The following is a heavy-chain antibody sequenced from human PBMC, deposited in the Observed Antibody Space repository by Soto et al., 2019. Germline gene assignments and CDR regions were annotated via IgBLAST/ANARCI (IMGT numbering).Heavy chain of an antibody. CDR3: AREGGHSSDGLYYFDS. J-gene: IGHJ4*02. Sequence: PSETLSLTCTVSGGSTSSDNYWSWIRQPPGKGLEWIGHIYYSGNTDYNPSLKSRLAISIDTSKNQFSLKLSSVTAADTAVYFCAREGGHSSDGLYYFDSWGQGYLVTVSS. CDR2: IYYSGNT. D-gene: IGHD6-6*01. CDR1: GGSTSSDNY. V-gene: IGHV4-30-4*01.